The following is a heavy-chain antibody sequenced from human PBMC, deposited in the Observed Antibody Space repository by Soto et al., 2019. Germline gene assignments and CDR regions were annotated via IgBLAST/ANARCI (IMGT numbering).Heavy chain of an antibody. CDR3: AADPYYYDSSGYY. J-gene: IGHJ4*02. Sequence: LXLTCAVSRASFSCSYWSWIRQPPGKGLEWIGYAYYSGTTVYNPSLKSRVSISVDTSKKYVSLRLNSVTAADTAVYYCAADPYYYDSSGYYWGQGTLVTVSS. CDR2: AYYSGTT. V-gene: IGHV4-59*13. CDR1: RASFSCSY. D-gene: IGHD3-22*01.